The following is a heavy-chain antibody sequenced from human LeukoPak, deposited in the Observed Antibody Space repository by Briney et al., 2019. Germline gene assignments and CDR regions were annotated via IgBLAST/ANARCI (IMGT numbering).Heavy chain of an antibody. V-gene: IGHV1-69*13. D-gene: IGHD3-10*01. CDR1: GGTFSSYA. Sequence: GASVKVSCKASGGTFSSYAISWVRQAPGQGLEWMGGIIPIFGTANYAQKFQGRVTITADESTSTAYMELSSLRSEDTAVYYCASPGWGSYYYFDYWGQGTLVTVSS. J-gene: IGHJ4*02. CDR3: ASPGWGSYYYFDY. CDR2: IIPIFGTA.